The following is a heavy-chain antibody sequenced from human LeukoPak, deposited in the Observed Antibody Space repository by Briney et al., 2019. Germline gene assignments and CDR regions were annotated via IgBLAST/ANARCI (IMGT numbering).Heavy chain of an antibody. V-gene: IGHV3-30*18. J-gene: IGHJ4*02. CDR1: GFTFSSYS. CDR3: AKGSGYSSSWYFLPGDY. D-gene: IGHD6-13*01. Sequence: GGSLRLSCAASGFTFSSYSMIWVRQAPGKGLEWVAVISYDGSNKYFADSVKGRFTISRDNSKNTLYLQMNSLRAEDTAVYYCAKGSGYSSSWYFLPGDYWGQGTLVTVSS. CDR2: ISYDGSNK.